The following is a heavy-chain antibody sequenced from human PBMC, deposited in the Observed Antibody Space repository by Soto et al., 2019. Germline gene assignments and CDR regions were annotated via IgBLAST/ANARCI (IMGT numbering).Heavy chain of an antibody. CDR3: ATYRGEDGDYVNFRAEYFQH. CDR1: GGSISSGGYY. CDR2: IYYSGST. V-gene: IGHV4-31*03. Sequence: QVQLQESGPGLVKPSQTLSLTCTVSGGSISSGGYYWSWIRQHPGKGLEWIGYIYYSGSTYYNPSIKSRVTISVDTSKNPFSLKLSSVTAADTAVYYCATYRGEDGDYVNFRAEYFQHWGQGTLVTVSS. D-gene: IGHD4-17*01. J-gene: IGHJ1*01.